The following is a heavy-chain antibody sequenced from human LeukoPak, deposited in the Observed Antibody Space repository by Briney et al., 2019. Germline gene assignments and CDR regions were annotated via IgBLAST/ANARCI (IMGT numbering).Heavy chain of an antibody. Sequence: SVKVSCKASGGTFSSYAISWVRQAPGQGLEWMGGIIPIFGTANYAQKFQGRVTITTDESTSTAYMELSSLRSEDTAVYYCARDLTWCSGGSCPEINWGQGALVTVSS. D-gene: IGHD2-15*01. CDR3: ARDLTWCSGGSCPEIN. CDR2: IIPIFGTA. CDR1: GGTFSSYA. V-gene: IGHV1-69*05. J-gene: IGHJ4*02.